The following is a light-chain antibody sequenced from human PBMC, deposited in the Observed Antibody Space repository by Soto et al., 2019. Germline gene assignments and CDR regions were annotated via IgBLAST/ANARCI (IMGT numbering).Light chain of an antibody. CDR3: QQCDSSPFT. CDR1: QSVGSSY. J-gene: IGKJ3*01. V-gene: IGKV3-20*01. CDR2: GTS. Sequence: EVVLTQSPGTLSLSPGERATLSCRASQSVGSSYLAWYQQRPGQAPRLLIYGTSNRATGIPDRFGGSGSGTDFTLTISRLEPEAFAVYYCQQCDSSPFTFGPGTKVNIK.